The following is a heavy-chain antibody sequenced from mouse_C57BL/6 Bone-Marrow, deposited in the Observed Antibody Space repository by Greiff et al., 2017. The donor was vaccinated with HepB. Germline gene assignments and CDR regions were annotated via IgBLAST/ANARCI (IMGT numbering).Heavy chain of an antibody. CDR1: GYAFTNYL. CDR3: AIDWDYGSSYEDWYFDV. CDR2: INPGSGGT. Sequence: VQLQESGAELVRPGTSVKVSCKASGYAFTNYLIEWVKQRPGQGLDWIGVINPGSGGTNYNEKFKGKATLTADKSSSTAYMQLSSLTSEDSAVYFCAIDWDYGSSYEDWYFDVWGTGTTVTFSS. D-gene: IGHD1-1*01. J-gene: IGHJ1*03. V-gene: IGHV1-54*01.